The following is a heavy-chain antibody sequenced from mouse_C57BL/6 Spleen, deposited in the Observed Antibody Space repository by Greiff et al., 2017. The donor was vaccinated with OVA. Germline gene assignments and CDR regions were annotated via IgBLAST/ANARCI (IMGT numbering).Heavy chain of an antibody. Sequence: QLVESGGGLVQPKGSLKLSCAASGFSFNTYAMNWVRQAPGKGLEWVARIRSQSTNYATSYADSVKDRFTISRDKSESMLYLQMNNLKTEDTAMYYCGRQLRQTRFAYWGQGTLVTVSA. D-gene: IGHD3-2*02. CDR1: GFSFNTYA. CDR3: GRQLRQTRFAY. J-gene: IGHJ3*01. CDR2: IRSQSTNYAT. V-gene: IGHV10-1*01.